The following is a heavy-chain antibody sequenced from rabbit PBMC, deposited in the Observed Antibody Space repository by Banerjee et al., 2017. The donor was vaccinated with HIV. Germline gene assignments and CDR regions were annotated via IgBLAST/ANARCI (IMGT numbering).Heavy chain of an antibody. D-gene: IGHD4-1*01. Sequence: QSLEESGGDLVKPGASLTLTCTASGSDISSYSMGWVRQAPGKGLEWIACIYGDSSGTTYYASWAKGRFTISKTSSTTVTLQMTSLTAADTATYFCARDLAGVIGWNFDLWGPGT. CDR1: GSDISSYS. V-gene: IGHV1S40*01. J-gene: IGHJ4*01. CDR2: IYGDSSGTT. CDR3: ARDLAGVIGWNFDL.